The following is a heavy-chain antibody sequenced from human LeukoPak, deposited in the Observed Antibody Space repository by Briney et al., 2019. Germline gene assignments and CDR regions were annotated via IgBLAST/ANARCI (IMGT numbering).Heavy chain of an antibody. CDR2: FDPEDGET. CDR3: ATQEWYYYYGMDV. D-gene: IGHD3-3*01. V-gene: IGHV1-24*01. CDR1: GYTFTSYD. J-gene: IGHJ6*02. Sequence: ASVKVSCKASGYTFTSYDINWVRQAPGKGLEWMGGFDPEDGETIYAQKFQGRVTMTEDTSTDTAYMELSSLRSEDTAVYYCATQEWYYYYGMDVWGQGTTVTVSS.